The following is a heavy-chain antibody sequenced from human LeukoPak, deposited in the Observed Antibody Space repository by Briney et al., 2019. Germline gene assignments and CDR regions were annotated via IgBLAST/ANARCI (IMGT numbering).Heavy chain of an antibody. V-gene: IGHV3-30*04. D-gene: IGHD6-19*01. Sequence: PGGSLRLSCAASGFTFSSYAMHWVRQAPGKGLEWVAVISYGGSNKYYADSVKGRFTISRDNSKNTLYLQMNSLRAEDTAVYYCARHRRIAVAVDVFDIWGQGTMVTVSS. CDR1: GFTFSSYA. J-gene: IGHJ3*02. CDR3: ARHRRIAVAVDVFDI. CDR2: ISYGGSNK.